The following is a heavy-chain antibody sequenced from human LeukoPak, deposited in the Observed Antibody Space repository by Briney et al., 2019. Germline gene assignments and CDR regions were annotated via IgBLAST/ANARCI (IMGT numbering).Heavy chain of an antibody. Sequence: GGSLILSCAASGFTFSDFWMSWVRQAPGKGLECVASTNEAGGDKYYVDSVKGRFTISRDNSKNSLSLQMNSLTAEDTAIYYCAIATTGRGAFGSWGQGTLVSVSS. D-gene: IGHD1-1*01. CDR3: AIATTGRGAFGS. V-gene: IGHV3-7*01. CDR2: TNEAGGDK. CDR1: GFTFSDFW. J-gene: IGHJ4*02.